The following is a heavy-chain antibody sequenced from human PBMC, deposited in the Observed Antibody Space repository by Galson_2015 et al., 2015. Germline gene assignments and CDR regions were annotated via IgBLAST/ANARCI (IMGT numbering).Heavy chain of an antibody. CDR3: ALDSSGYYRYFDY. CDR1: GFTVSNNY. D-gene: IGHD3-22*01. J-gene: IGHJ4*02. Sequence: SLRLSCAASGFTVSNNYMSWVRQAPGKGLEWVSVIYSGGSTYYADSVKGRFTISRDNSKNTLYLQMDSLRAEDTAVYYCALDSSGYYRYFDYWGQGTLVTVSS. V-gene: IGHV3-53*01. CDR2: IYSGGST.